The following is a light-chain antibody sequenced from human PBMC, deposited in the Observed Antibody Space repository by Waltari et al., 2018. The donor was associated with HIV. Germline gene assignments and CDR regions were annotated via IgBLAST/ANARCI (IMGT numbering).Light chain of an antibody. J-gene: IGKJ3*01. CDR3: QQRSNWPLFT. V-gene: IGKV3-11*01. CDR2: EAS. Sequence: EIVLTQSPATLSLSPGERAIFSCRVSQSVSNYLAWYQQKPGQAPRLLIYEASNRATGIPARFSGSGSGTDFTLTISSLEPEDFAVYYCQQRSNWPLFTFGPGTKVEIK. CDR1: QSVSNY.